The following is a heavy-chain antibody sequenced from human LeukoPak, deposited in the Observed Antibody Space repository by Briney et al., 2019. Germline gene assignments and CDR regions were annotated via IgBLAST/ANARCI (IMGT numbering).Heavy chain of an antibody. D-gene: IGHD3-10*01. CDR2: ISSSGSTI. CDR1: GFTFSDYY. Sequence: GESLRLSCAASGFTFSDYYMSWIRQAPGKGLEWVSYISSSGSTIYYADSVKGRFTISRDNAKNSLYLQMNSLRAEDTAVYYCARDPYYDAFDIWGQGTMVTVSS. CDR3: ARDPYYDAFDI. V-gene: IGHV3-11*04. J-gene: IGHJ3*02.